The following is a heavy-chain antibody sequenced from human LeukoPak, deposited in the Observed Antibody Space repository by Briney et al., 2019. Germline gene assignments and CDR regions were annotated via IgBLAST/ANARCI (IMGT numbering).Heavy chain of an antibody. Sequence: PGGSLRLSCAASGFTFSSYAMSWVRQAPGKGLEWVSAISGSGGSTYYADSVKGRFTISRDNSKNTLYLQMNSLRAEDTAVYYCATPPYYDFWSGYWAYYYYGMDVWGQGTTVTVSS. CDR3: ATPPYYDFWSGYWAYYYYGMDV. CDR1: GFTFSSYA. D-gene: IGHD3-3*01. V-gene: IGHV3-23*01. CDR2: ISGSGGST. J-gene: IGHJ6*02.